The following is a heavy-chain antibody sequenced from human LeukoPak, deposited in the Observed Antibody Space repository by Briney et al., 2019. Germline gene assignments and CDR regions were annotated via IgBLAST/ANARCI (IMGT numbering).Heavy chain of an antibody. V-gene: IGHV3-23*01. CDR3: AKDPSFTSGTHP. CDR2: ISGSGRST. CDR1: GFPFTNQA. J-gene: IGHJ5*02. D-gene: IGHD3-10*01. Sequence: GGSLRLSCAASGFPFTNQAMTWVRQPPGRGLEWVSAISGSGRSTFYTDSVKGRFTISRDNSKKTLYLQMNSLRAEDTAIYHCAKDPSFTSGTHPWGQGTQVTVSS.